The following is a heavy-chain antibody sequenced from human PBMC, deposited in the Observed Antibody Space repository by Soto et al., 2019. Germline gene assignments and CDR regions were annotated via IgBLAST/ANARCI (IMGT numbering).Heavy chain of an antibody. CDR1: GVSISSYY. CDR2: IYYSGST. D-gene: IGHD3-22*01. CDR3: ARVPFYDSSGYSSPGGGYFDY. Sequence: SETLSLTCTVSGVSISSYYWSWIRQPPGEELEWIGYIYYSGSTNYNPSLKSRVTISVDTSKDQFSLKLTSVTAADTAVYYCARVPFYDSSGYSSPGGGYFDYWGQGTLVTVSS. J-gene: IGHJ4*02. V-gene: IGHV4-59*08.